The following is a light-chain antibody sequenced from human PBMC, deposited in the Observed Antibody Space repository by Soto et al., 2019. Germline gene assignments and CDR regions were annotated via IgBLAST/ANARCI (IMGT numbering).Light chain of an antibody. CDR2: DAS. V-gene: IGKV1-12*01. CDR1: QDVGNY. CDR3: QQANSFPIT. Sequence: DIQIPQSPSSLSASVGDRVTLTCQASQDVGNYLNWYQQKIGKAQKLLIYDASNLESGVPSRFSGSASGTEVTLTISSLQPDDFATYYCQQANSFPITFGQGTDWRL. J-gene: IGKJ5*01.